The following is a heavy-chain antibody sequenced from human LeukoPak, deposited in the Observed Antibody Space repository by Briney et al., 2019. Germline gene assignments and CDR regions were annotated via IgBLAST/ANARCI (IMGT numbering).Heavy chain of an antibody. V-gene: IGHV4-59*08. CDR1: GGSISSYY. CDR2: IYYSGST. J-gene: IGHJ4*02. D-gene: IGHD6-6*01. CDR3: ARRAARPYYFDN. Sequence: SETLSLTCTVSGGSISSYYWNWIRQPPGRGLEWIGYIYYSGSTNYNPSLKSRVTISVDTSKNQFSLKLSSVTAADTAVYYCARRAARPYYFDNWGQGTLVTVFS.